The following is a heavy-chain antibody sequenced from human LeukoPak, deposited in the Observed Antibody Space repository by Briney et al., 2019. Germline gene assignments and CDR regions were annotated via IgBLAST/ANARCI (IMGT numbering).Heavy chain of an antibody. CDR2: IYTGGST. V-gene: IGHV4-4*07. Sequence: SETLSLTCTVSGGSISSYYWSWIRQPAGKGLEWIGRIYTGGSTNYNPSLKSRVTMSVDTSKNQFSLKLSSVTAADTAVYYCARDRRGSGWYAFDIWGQGTMVTVSS. J-gene: IGHJ3*02. CDR1: GGSISSYY. CDR3: ARDRRGSGWYAFDI. D-gene: IGHD6-19*01.